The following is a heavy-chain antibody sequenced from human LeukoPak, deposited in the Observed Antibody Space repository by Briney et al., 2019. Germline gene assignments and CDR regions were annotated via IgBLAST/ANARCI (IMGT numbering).Heavy chain of an antibody. CDR1: GGSFSGYY. J-gene: IGHJ4*02. D-gene: IGHD3-22*01. CDR2: INHSGST. Sequence: NSSETLSLTCAVYGGSFSGYYWSWIRQPPGKGLEWIGEINHSGSTNYNPSLKSRVTISVDTSKNQFSLKLSSVTAADTAVYYCARHLDYDGIDYWGQGTLVTVSS. CDR3: ARHLDYDGIDY. V-gene: IGHV4-34*01.